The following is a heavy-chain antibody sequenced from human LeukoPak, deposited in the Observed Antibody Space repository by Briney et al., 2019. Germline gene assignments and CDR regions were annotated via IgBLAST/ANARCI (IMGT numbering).Heavy chain of an antibody. CDR3: ARHKWLTPFDY. CDR1: GGSINNYY. CDR2: IYSTGTT. J-gene: IGHJ4*02. Sequence: SETLSLTCTVSGGSINNYYWSWIRQPPGKGLEWIGYIYSTGTTNYNPSLKSRVTISLDTSKIHFSLKLSSVTAADTAVYFCARHKWLTPFDYWGQGTLVTVSS. D-gene: IGHD5-24*01. V-gene: IGHV4-59*08.